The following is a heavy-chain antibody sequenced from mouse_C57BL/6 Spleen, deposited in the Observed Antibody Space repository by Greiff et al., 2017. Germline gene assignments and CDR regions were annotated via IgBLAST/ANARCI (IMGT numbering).Heavy chain of an antibody. CDR1: GYTFTSYD. V-gene: IGHV1-85*01. Sequence: QVQLQQSGPELVKPGASVKLSCKASGYTFTSYDINWVKQRPGQGLEWIGCIYPRDGSTKYNEKFKGKATLTVDTSSSTAYMELHSLTSEDSAVYFCAGNYYGSSYEDYAMDYWGQGTSVTVSS. CDR3: AGNYYGSSYEDYAMDY. J-gene: IGHJ4*01. D-gene: IGHD1-1*01. CDR2: IYPRDGST.